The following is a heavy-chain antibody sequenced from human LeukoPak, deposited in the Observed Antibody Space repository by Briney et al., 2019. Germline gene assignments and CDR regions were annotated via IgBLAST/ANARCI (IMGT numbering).Heavy chain of an antibody. J-gene: IGHJ4*02. CDR2: INESGDTA. CDR1: GFTFDDYA. V-gene: IGHV3-43*02. Sequence: GGSLRLSCAASGFTFDDYAMHWVRQGPGKSLEWVSLINESGDTAYYGDSVRGRFTVSRDNAKNSLYLQMNSLTTEDTALYYCAKARWEPNFDYWGQGTLVTVSS. D-gene: IGHD1-26*01. CDR3: AKARWEPNFDY.